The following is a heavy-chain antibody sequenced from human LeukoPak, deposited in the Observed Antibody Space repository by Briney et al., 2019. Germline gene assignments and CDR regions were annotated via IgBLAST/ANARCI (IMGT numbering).Heavy chain of an antibody. CDR3: AVAYGGYDWEGGFDY. V-gene: IGHV3-64*01. D-gene: IGHD5-12*01. Sequence: AGSLRLSCAASGFSFNNYTMRWGRQAPRRGGEYGSSISTNGGSTYYANSLKSRFTISRDNAKTTLFLQLGSLRAEDMAVYYCAVAYGGYDWEGGFDYWGQGTLVTVSS. CDR2: ISTNGGST. J-gene: IGHJ4*02. CDR1: GFSFNNYT.